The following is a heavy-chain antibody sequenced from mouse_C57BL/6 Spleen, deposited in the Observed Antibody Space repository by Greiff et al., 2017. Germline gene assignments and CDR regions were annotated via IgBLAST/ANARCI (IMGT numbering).Heavy chain of an antibody. Sequence: DVHLVESGGGLVKPGGSLKLSCAASGFTFSSYAMSWVRQTPEKRLEWVATISDGGSYTYYPDNVKGRFTISRDNAKNNLYLQMSHLKSEDTAMYYCARDGDYSNWRFAYWGQGTLVTVSA. CDR1: GFTFSSYA. D-gene: IGHD2-5*01. CDR2: ISDGGSYT. J-gene: IGHJ3*01. CDR3: ARDGDYSNWRFAY. V-gene: IGHV5-4*01.